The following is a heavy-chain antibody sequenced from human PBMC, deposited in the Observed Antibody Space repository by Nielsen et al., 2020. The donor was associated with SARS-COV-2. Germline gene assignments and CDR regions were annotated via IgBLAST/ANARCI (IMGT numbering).Heavy chain of an antibody. CDR1: GSTFSSSG. D-gene: IGHD6-13*01. J-gene: IGHJ4*02. V-gene: IGHV3-33*01. CDR2: ISSTGSDS. CDR3: ATGSWDD. Sequence: GESLKISCVASGSTFSSSGMHWVRQAPGKGLEWVAVISSTGSDSGYADSVKGRFTISRDNSKNTLYVHMNSLRAEDTAMYYCATGSWDDWGQGTLVTVSS.